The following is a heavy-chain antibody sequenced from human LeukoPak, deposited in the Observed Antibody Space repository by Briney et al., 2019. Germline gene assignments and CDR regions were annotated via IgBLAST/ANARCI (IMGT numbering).Heavy chain of an antibody. CDR2: ISSSSSYI. CDR1: GFTFSSYS. J-gene: IGHJ2*01. V-gene: IGHV3-21*01. Sequence: PGGSLRLSCAASGFTFSSYSMNWVRQAPGKGLEWVSSISSSSSYIYYADSVKGRFTISRDNAKNSLYLQMNSLRAEDTAVYYCARDGCSSTSCYFYWYFDLWGRGTLVTVSS. CDR3: ARDGCSSTSCYFYWYFDL. D-gene: IGHD2-2*01.